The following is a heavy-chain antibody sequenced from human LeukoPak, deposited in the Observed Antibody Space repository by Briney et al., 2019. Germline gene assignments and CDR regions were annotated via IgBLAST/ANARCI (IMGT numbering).Heavy chain of an antibody. V-gene: IGHV5-51*01. CDR1: GYSFTSYW. D-gene: IGHD3-3*01. J-gene: IGHJ4*02. CDR3: ARYGSFGVVTNAFDY. CDR2: IYPGDSDT. Sequence: GESLKISCKGSGYSFTSYWIGWVRQMPGKGLEWMGIIYPGDSDTRYSPSLQGQVTISADKSISTAYLQWSSLKASDTAMYYCARYGSFGVVTNAFDYWGQGTLVTVSS.